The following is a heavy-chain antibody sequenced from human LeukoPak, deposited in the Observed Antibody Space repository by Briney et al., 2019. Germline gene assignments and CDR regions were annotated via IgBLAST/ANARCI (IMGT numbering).Heavy chain of an antibody. CDR3: ASEGTMIGARSNAFDI. J-gene: IGHJ3*02. D-gene: IGHD3-22*01. CDR2: ISSSSSTI. CDR1: GFTFSSYS. V-gene: IGHV3-48*01. Sequence: GGCLRLAWSAAGFTFSSYSMNWVRQAPREGREWVSYISSSSSTIYYAYSVKGRFTISTDNAKNSLYLHMKSLGAADTDVYYCASEGTMIGARSNAFDIWGQGTMVTVSS.